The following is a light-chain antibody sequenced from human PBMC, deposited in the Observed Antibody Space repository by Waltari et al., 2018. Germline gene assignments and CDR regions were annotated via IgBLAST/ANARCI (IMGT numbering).Light chain of an antibody. V-gene: IGLV2-14*03. CDR2: AVS. CDR3: SSYSSSSTKVV. J-gene: IGLJ2*01. CDR1: RSDVGRYNF. Sequence: QSALTQPASVSGSPGQSITLSCTGTRSDVGRYNFLSLYQQHPGKAPKLIIDAVSNRPSGDSNRLAGSKPGKKATLTISGLQAEDEADDHGSSYSSSSTKVVFGGGTKLTGL.